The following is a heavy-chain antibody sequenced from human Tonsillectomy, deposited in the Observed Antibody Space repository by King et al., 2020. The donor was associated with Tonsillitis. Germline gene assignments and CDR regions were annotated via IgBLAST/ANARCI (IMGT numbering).Heavy chain of an antibody. V-gene: IGHV3-7*01. J-gene: IGHJ3*02. D-gene: IGHD2-2*01. CDR3: ARDPCSTTSCYWGAFDI. CDR2: IKEDGREQ. Sequence: VQLVESGGGLVPPGGSLRLSCAASGFTFSSYWMSWVRQAPEKGLEWVADIKEDGREQYYVESVKGRFTVSRDNADNSLYLQMNSLRAEDTAVYYCARDPCSTTSCYWGAFDIWGQGTMVTVSS. CDR1: GFTFSSYW.